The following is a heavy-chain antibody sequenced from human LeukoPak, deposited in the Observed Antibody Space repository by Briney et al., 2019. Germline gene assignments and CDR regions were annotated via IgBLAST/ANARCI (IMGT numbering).Heavy chain of an antibody. CDR2: IRIDGNT. Sequence: PGGSLRLSCAASGFPLSGFWMHWVRQVPGKELVWVALIRIDGNTNAADSVKGRFTISRDTAKNTLYLQMNSLRAEDSAIYYCARDDNYYDGTSYSSGFDYWGHGTLVTVSS. J-gene: IGHJ4*01. V-gene: IGHV3-74*01. CDR1: GFPLSGFW. D-gene: IGHD3-22*01. CDR3: ARDDNYYDGTSYSSGFDY.